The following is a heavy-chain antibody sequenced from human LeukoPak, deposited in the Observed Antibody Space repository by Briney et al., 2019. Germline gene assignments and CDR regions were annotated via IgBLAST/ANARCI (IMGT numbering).Heavy chain of an antibody. V-gene: IGHV3-15*01. D-gene: IGHD1-1*01. Sequence: GGSLRLSCAASGFTFSNAWMSWVRQAPGKGLEWVGRIKSKTDGGTTDYAAPVKGRFTISRDDSKNTLYLQMNSLKTEDTAVYYCTTVDLAGERVGYYYYMDVWGKGTTVTVSS. CDR1: GFTFSNAW. CDR2: IKSKTDGGTT. J-gene: IGHJ6*03. CDR3: TTVDLAGERVGYYYYMDV.